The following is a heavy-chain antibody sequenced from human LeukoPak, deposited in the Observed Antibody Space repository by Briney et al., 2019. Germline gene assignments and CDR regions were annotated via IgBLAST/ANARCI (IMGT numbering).Heavy chain of an antibody. CDR3: ARDLGIAAVDY. CDR2: TYYRSKLYN. J-gene: IGHJ4*02. D-gene: IGHD6-13*01. CDR1: GDSFSSNSAA. V-gene: IGHV6-1*01. Sequence: SQTLSLTCAISGDSFSSNSAAWNWLRQSPSRGLEWRGRTYYRSKLYNDYAVSVKSRITINPDTSKNQFSLQLNSVTPEDTAVYYCARDLGIAAVDYWGQGTLVTVSS.